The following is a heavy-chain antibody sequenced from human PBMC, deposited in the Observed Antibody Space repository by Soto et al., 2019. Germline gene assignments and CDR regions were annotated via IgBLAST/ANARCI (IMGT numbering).Heavy chain of an antibody. D-gene: IGHD3-16*02. CDR1: GFSLSNARMG. CDR3: ARMKYDYVWGSYRYDYYYYGRDV. Sequence: SGPTLVNPTETLTLTCTVSGFSLSNARMGVSWIRQPPGKALEWLAHIFSNDEKSYSTSLKSRLTISKDTSKSQVVLTMTNMDPVDTATDYCARMKYDYVWGSYRYDYYYYGRDVWGQGTTVTVSS. V-gene: IGHV2-26*01. CDR2: IFSNDEK. J-gene: IGHJ6*02.